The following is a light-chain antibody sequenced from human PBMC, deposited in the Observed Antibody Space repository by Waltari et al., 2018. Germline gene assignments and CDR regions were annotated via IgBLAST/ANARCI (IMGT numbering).Light chain of an antibody. CDR1: QSSSTW. Sequence: DIQMTQVPSTLSASAGDRVTIPCRASQSSSTWLAWYQQKPGKAPNLLIYKASTLQSGVPSRFSGSGSGTEFTLSISSLHPDDFATYFCQQYYSYPSFGQGTKVEIK. CDR2: KAS. V-gene: IGKV1-5*03. J-gene: IGKJ1*01. CDR3: QQYYSYPS.